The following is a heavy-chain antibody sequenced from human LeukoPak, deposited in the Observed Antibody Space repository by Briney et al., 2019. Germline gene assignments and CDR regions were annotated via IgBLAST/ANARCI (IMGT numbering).Heavy chain of an antibody. CDR1: GFTVSSNY. CDR2: IYSGGST. D-gene: IGHD3-22*01. J-gene: IGHJ3*02. V-gene: IGHV3-66*01. Sequence: PGGSLRLSCAASGFTVSSNYMSWVRQAPGKGLEWVSVIYSGGSTYYADSVKGRFTISRDNSKNTLYLQMNSLRAEDTAVYYCAREGAYYDSSGGAFDIWGQGTMVTVSS. CDR3: AREGAYYDSSGGAFDI.